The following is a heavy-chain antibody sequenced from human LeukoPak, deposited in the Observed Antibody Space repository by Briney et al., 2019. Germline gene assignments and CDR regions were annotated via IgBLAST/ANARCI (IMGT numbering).Heavy chain of an antibody. CDR1: GFTFSSYA. V-gene: IGHV3-30-3*01. J-gene: IGHJ6*02. CDR2: ISYDGSNK. CDR3: ARDIVPAALYYGMDV. D-gene: IGHD2-2*01. Sequence: PGRSLRLSCAASGFTFSSYAMHWVRQAPGKGLEWVAVISYDGSNKYYADSVKGRFTISRHNSKNTLYLQMNSLRAEDTAVYYCARDIVPAALYYGMDVWGQGTTVTVSS.